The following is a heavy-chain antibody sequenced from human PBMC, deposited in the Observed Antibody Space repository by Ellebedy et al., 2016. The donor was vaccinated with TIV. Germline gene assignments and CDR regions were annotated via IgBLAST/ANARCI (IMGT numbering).Heavy chain of an antibody. CDR1: GGTFSSYS. Sequence: AASVKVSCKASGGTFSSYSMTWVRQAPGQGLEWMGGIIPFFGTPDYAQSFQGRVTITADTSTSTAYMELSSLRSEDTAVYYCAGGTYSSSWYGMDFWGQGTPVTVSS. J-gene: IGHJ4*02. CDR2: IIPFFGTP. D-gene: IGHD6-13*01. CDR3: AGGTYSSSWYGMDF. V-gene: IGHV1-69*06.